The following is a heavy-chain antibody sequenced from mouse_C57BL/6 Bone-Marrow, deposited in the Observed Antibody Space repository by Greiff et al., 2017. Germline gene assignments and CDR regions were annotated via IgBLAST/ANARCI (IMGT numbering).Heavy chain of an antibody. CDR3: TAFITTYAMDY. D-gene: IGHD1-1*01. Sequence: VQLQQSGAELVRPGASVKLSCTASGFNIKDYYMHWVKQRPEQGLEWIGRIDPEDGDTEYAPKFQGKATMTADTSSNTAYLQLSSLTSEDTAVYYCTAFITTYAMDYWGQGTSVTVSA. CDR2: IDPEDGDT. J-gene: IGHJ4*01. V-gene: IGHV14-1*01. CDR1: GFNIKDYY.